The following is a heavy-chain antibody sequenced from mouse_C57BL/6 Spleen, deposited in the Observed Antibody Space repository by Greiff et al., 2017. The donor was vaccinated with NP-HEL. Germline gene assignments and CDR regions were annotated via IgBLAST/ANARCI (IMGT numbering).Heavy chain of an antibody. CDR2: ISSGGDYI. J-gene: IGHJ4*01. CDR3: TRDGDGNYPYAMDY. Sequence: EVQRVESGEGLVKPGGSLKLSCAASGFTFSSYAMSWVRQTPEKRLEWVAYISSGGDYIYYADTVKGRFTISRDNARNTLYLQMSSLKSEDTAMYYCTRDGDGNYPYAMDYWGQGTSVTVSS. D-gene: IGHD2-1*01. V-gene: IGHV5-9-1*02. CDR1: GFTFSSYA.